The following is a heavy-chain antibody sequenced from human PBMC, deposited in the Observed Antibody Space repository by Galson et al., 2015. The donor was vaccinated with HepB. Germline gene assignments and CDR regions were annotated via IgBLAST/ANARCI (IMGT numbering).Heavy chain of an antibody. CDR3: ARAGHYYDSRGYYGVFDI. Sequence: SVKVSCKASGGTFTNYALSWVRQAPGQGLEWMGGIIPILHTPNYAQKFQGRVTISTDESTSTVYMELSSLRSEDTAFYYCARAGHYYDSRGYYGVFDIWGQGTMVTVSS. J-gene: IGHJ3*02. CDR1: GGTFTNYA. V-gene: IGHV1-69*05. D-gene: IGHD3-22*01. CDR2: IIPILHTP.